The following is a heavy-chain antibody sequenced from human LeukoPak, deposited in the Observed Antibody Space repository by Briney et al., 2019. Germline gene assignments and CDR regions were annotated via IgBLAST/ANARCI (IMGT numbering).Heavy chain of an antibody. CDR1: GFPFSGYA. Sequence: GGSLRLSCTASGFPFSGYAMQWGRQAPGQGLEWLSLISDDGSYTDYGDSVKGRFVISRDNARNKLELQMNSLRVDDTAVYYCAREVTENFESRFDPWGQGTLVTV. CDR2: ISDDGSYT. D-gene: IGHD2-21*02. CDR3: AREVTENFESRFDP. V-gene: IGHV3-30*09. J-gene: IGHJ5*02.